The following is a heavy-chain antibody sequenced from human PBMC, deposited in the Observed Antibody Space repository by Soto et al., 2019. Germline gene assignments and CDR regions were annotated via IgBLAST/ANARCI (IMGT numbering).Heavy chain of an antibody. CDR2: INHSGST. V-gene: IGHV4-34*01. CDR1: GGSFSGYY. D-gene: IGHD6-13*01. Sequence: SETLSLTCAVYGGSFSGYYWSWIRQPPGKGLEWIGEINHSGSTNYNPSLKSRVTISVDTSKNQFSLKLSSVTAADTAVYYCARGRFLGSRQLVGYYYGMDVWGQGTTVTVSS. J-gene: IGHJ6*02. CDR3: ARGRFLGSRQLVGYYYGMDV.